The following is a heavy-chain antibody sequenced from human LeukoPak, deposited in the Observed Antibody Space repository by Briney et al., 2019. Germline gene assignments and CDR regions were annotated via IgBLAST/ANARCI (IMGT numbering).Heavy chain of an antibody. Sequence: SETLSLTCTVSGGSISSSSYYWGWIRQPPGKGLEWIGSIYYSGSTYYNPSLKSRVTISVDTSKNQFSLKLSSVTAADTAVYYCARQLHCSGGSCYSGYYYYYMDVWGKGTTVTISS. CDR1: GGSISSSSYY. D-gene: IGHD2-15*01. V-gene: IGHV4-39*01. CDR2: IYYSGST. J-gene: IGHJ6*03. CDR3: ARQLHCSGGSCYSGYYYYYMDV.